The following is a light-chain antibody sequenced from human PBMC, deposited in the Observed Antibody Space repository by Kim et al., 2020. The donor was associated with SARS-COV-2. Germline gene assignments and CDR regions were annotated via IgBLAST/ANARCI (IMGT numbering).Light chain of an antibody. CDR2: DVS. Sequence: QSALTQPPSASGSPGQSVTISCTGTSSDAGGYNFVSSYQQHPGKAPKLMIYDVSNRPSGVPDRFSGSKSGNTASLTVSGLQAEAEADYYCSSYAAISNFVFGTGTKVTVL. CDR1: SSDAGGYNF. J-gene: IGLJ1*01. V-gene: IGLV2-8*01. CDR3: SSYAAISNFV.